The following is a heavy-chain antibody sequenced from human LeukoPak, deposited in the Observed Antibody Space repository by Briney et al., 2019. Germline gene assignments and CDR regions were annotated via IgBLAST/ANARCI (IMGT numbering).Heavy chain of an antibody. Sequence: ASVNVSCMASGYTFTDYYMHWVRQAPAQGLECMGWINPKSGDTNHAQNFQGRVTLTRHTSISKAYMELSSLRSDGSAVYYCAGEYCSGGSCRQGFDYWGQGTLVTVSS. J-gene: IGHJ4*02. V-gene: IGHV1-2*02. D-gene: IGHD2-15*01. CDR3: AGEYCSGGSCRQGFDY. CDR2: INPKSGDT. CDR1: GYTFTDYY.